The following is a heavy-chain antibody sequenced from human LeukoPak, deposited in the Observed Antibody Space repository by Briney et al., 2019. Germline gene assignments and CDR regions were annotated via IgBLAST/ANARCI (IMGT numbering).Heavy chain of an antibody. CDR3: ARGREYQLPVFDY. V-gene: IGHV6-1*01. J-gene: IGHJ4*02. CDR1: GDSVSSISVT. CDR2: TYYRSKWFN. Sequence: SQTLSLTCAISGDSVSSISVTWNWIRQSPSRGLEWLGRTYYRSKWFNDFAVSVKSRITINPDTSKNQFSLQLNSVTPEDTAVYYCARGREYQLPVFDYWGQGTLVTVSS. D-gene: IGHD2-2*01.